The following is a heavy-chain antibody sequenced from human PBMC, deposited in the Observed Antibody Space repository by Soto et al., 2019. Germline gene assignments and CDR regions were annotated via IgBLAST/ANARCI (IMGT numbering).Heavy chain of an antibody. J-gene: IGHJ5*02. Sequence: QFTLKESGPVLVKPTETLTLTCTVSGFSLSNARMGVSWIRQPPWKDLEWLAHIFSNDEKSYSKSLKSRLTISQDTSKRQVVLTMTSMDPVDTATYYCARIQGYCSGGSCYSGWFDPLGQGTLVTVSS. CDR3: ARIQGYCSGGSCYSGWFDP. D-gene: IGHD2-15*01. CDR2: IFSNDEK. CDR1: GFSLSNARMG. V-gene: IGHV2-26*01.